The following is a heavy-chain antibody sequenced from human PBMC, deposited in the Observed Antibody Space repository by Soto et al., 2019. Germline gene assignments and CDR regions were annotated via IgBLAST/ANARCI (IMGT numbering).Heavy chain of an antibody. D-gene: IGHD4-17*01. CDR3: ARGMSVTLFDY. CDR2: IYSSGRT. J-gene: IGHJ4*02. Sequence: QVQLQESGPGLVKPSQTLSLTCTVSGGSISSGGYYWTWIRQYPGKSLEWIGYIYSSGRTFYNPSIKSRVSISVDTSKNQFSLNLSSVTAADPAVYYCARGMSVTLFDYWGQGTLVTVSS. CDR1: GGSISSGGYY. V-gene: IGHV4-31*03.